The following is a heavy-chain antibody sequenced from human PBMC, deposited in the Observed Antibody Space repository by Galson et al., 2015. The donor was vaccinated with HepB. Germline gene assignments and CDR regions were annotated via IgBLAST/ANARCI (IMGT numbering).Heavy chain of an antibody. V-gene: IGHV3-11*06. CDR2: ISSSRDYI. CDR1: GFIFSDFY. D-gene: IGHD3-22*01. Sequence: SLRLSCAASGFIFSDFYMSWIRQAPGKGLEWVSYISSSRDYISYADSVKGRFTISRVNAKNSLHLQMNSLRAEDTAVYYCARASSGYYRPRGFDYWGQGTLVTVSS. CDR3: ARASSGYYRPRGFDY. J-gene: IGHJ4*02.